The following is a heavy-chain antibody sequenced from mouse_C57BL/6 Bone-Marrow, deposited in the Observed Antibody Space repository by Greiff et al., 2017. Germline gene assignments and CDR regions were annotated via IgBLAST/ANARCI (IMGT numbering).Heavy chain of an antibody. J-gene: IGHJ4*01. V-gene: IGHV3-6*01. CDR3: ARRSLYYGSSYLYAMDY. CDR1: GYSITSGYY. CDR2: ISYDGSN. Sequence: VQLKESGPGLVKPSQSLSLTCSVTGYSITSGYYWNWIRQFPGNKLEWMGYISYDGSNNYNPSLKNRISITRDTSKKQFFLKLNSVTTEDTATYYCARRSLYYGSSYLYAMDYWGQGTSVTVSS. D-gene: IGHD1-1*01.